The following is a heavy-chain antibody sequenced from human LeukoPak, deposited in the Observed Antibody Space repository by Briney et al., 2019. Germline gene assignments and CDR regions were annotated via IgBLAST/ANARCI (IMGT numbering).Heavy chain of an antibody. CDR2: IYHSGST. J-gene: IGHJ1*01. D-gene: IGHD6-19*01. CDR3: ARGRVAVAAPRGYFQH. CDR1: GGSFSGYY. V-gene: IGHV4-34*01. Sequence: SETLSLTCAVYGGSFSGYYWSWIRQPPGKGLEWIGEIYHSGSTNYNPSLKSRVTISVDTSKNQFSLKLSSVTAADTAVYYCARGRVAVAAPRGYFQHWGQGTLVTVSS.